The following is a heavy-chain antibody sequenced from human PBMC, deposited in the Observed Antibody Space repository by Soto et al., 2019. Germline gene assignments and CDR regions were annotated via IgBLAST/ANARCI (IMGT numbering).Heavy chain of an antibody. J-gene: IGHJ5*02. CDR2: ISWNSGSI. D-gene: IGHD3-3*01. Sequence: GGSLRLSCAASGFTFDDYAMHWVRQASGKGLEWVSGISWNSGSIGYADSVKGRFTISRDNAKNSLYLQMNSLRAEDTALYYCAKGGSRYDFWSARFDPWGQGTLVTVSS. V-gene: IGHV3-9*01. CDR1: GFTFDDYA. CDR3: AKGGSRYDFWSARFDP.